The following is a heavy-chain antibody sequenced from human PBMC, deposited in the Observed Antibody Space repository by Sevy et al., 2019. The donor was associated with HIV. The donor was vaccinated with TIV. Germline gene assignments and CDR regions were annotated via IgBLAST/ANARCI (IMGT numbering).Heavy chain of an antibody. V-gene: IGHV3-15*01. CDR3: TTYLASGWTNKLFDY. CDR2: IKSKTDGGTT. D-gene: IGHD6-19*01. J-gene: IGHJ4*02. Sequence: GGSLRLSCAASGFTFSNAWMSWVRQAPGKGLEWVGRIKSKTDGGTTDYAAPVKGRVTISRDDSKNTLYLQMNSLKTEDTAVYYCTTYLASGWTNKLFDYWGQGTLVTVSS. CDR1: GFTFSNAW.